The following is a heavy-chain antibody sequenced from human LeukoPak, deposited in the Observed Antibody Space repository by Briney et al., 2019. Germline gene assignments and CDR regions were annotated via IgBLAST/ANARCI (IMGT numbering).Heavy chain of an antibody. D-gene: IGHD4-11*01. J-gene: IGHJ5*02. Sequence: GGSLTVSCTASGYTFSRYTMNWVRQAPSHGLEWIAEIIRRSRYTNYAYEVRGGVTISRDSSKHSLYIQMNSLRAEDTSVYYCARDVTVTSTCYFDAWGQGTLVTVSS. CDR2: IIRRSRYT. V-gene: IGHV3-21*01. CDR1: GYTFSRYT. CDR3: ARDVTVTSTCYFDA.